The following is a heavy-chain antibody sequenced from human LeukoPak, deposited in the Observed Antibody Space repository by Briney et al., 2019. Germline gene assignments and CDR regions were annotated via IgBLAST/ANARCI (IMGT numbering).Heavy chain of an antibody. V-gene: IGHV4-31*03. CDR1: GGSISSGGYY. J-gene: IGHJ4*02. Sequence: SETLSLTCTVSGGSISSGGYYWSWIRQHPGKGLEWIGYIYYSGSTYYNPSLKSRVTISVDTSKNQFSLKLSSVTAADTAVYYCARRKDYCDSSGYSSNFDYWGQGTLVTVSS. D-gene: IGHD3-22*01. CDR3: ARRKDYCDSSGYSSNFDY. CDR2: IYYSGST.